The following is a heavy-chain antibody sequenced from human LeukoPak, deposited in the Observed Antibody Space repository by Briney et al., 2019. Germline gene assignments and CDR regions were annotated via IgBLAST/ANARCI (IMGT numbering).Heavy chain of an antibody. V-gene: IGHV1-2*02. J-gene: IGHJ6*03. CDR3: AKDRYGDYEAPFHYYMDA. CDR2: INPNSGVT. D-gene: IGHD5-12*01. Sequence: ASVKVSCKASRYTFSGFYIDWVRQAPGRGLEWMGWINPNSGVTNYAQKLQGRVTITRDTSIDTAYMQLSRLRSDDTAVYYCAKDRYGDYEAPFHYYMDAWGRGATVTVSS. CDR1: RYTFSGFY.